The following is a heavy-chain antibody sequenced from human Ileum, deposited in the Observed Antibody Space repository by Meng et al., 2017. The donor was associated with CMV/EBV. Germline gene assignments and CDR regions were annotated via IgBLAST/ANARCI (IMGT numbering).Heavy chain of an antibody. Sequence: HLWPSGGELKYPGASVQVSCKASGGPLHSCSSTWVRQAPGQGLEWMGGILPLFNISYYAQSFQGRIIITADESTSTVYMEVGGLRPEDTAMYYCAKEEDTSMVGVNWFDPWGQGTLVTVSS. D-gene: IGHD5-18*01. CDR2: ILPLFNIS. CDR3: AKEEDTSMVGVNWFDP. J-gene: IGHJ5*02. V-gene: IGHV1-69*01. CDR1: GGPLHSCS.